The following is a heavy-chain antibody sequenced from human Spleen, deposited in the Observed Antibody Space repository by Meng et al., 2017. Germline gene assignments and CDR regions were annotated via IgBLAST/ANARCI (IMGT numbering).Heavy chain of an antibody. J-gene: IGHJ4*02. Sequence: GGSLRLSCAASGFTFSYYYMSGVRQAPGKGLEWVSVIYSGGSTYYADSVKGRFTISRDNSKNTLYLQMNSLRAEDTAVYYCASESGSYSLDYWGQGTLVTVSS. CDR1: GFTFSYYY. CDR3: ASESGSYSLDY. CDR2: IYSGGST. D-gene: IGHD1-26*01. V-gene: IGHV3-53*01.